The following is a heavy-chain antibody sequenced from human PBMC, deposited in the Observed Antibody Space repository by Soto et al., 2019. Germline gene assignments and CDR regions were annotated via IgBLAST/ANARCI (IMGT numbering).Heavy chain of an antibody. CDR2: IYHSGST. J-gene: IGHJ4*02. Sequence: SETLSLTCTVSGGSISSYYWNWIRQPPGKGLEWIGYIYHSGSTTYNPSLKSRVTMSTDTPKNQFSLKLSSATAADTAVYYCARYGGGYTGYVDYWGQGTLVTVSS. V-gene: IGHV4-59*08. D-gene: IGHD5-12*01. CDR1: GGSISSYY. CDR3: ARYGGGYTGYVDY.